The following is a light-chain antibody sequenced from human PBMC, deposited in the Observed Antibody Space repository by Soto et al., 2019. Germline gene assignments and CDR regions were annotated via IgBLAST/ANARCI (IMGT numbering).Light chain of an antibody. Sequence: DIQMTQSPSSVSASVGDRVTMTCRASQGISSWLAWYQQKPGKAPKLLIYAASSLQSGVPSRFSGTASGTACPLTISSLQPADFANYFCQQANSFPLTFGGGTKVEIK. V-gene: IGKV1D-12*01. CDR1: QGISSW. J-gene: IGKJ4*01. CDR2: AAS. CDR3: QQANSFPLT.